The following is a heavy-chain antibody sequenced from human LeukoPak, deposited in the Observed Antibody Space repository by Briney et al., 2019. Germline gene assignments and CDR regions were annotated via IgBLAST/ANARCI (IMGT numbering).Heavy chain of an antibody. CDR3: ARGVYIAAAQYGY. D-gene: IGHD6-13*01. CDR2: IIPILGIA. V-gene: IGHV1-69*04. CDR1: GGTFSSYA. J-gene: IGHJ4*02. Sequence: SVKVSCKASGGTFSSYAISWVRQAPGQGLEWMGRIIPILGIANYAQKFQGRVTITADKSTSTAYMELSSLRSEDTAVYYCARGVYIAAAQYGYWGQGTLVTVSS.